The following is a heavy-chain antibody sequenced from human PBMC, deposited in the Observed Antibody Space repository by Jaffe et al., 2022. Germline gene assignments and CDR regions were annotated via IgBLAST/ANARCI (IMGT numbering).Heavy chain of an antibody. D-gene: IGHD5-18*01. V-gene: IGHV4-61*02. CDR2: IYTSGST. Sequence: QVQLQESGPGLVKPSQTLSLTCTVSGGSISSGSYYWSWIRQPAGKGLEWIGRIYTSGSTNYNPSLKSRVTISVDTSKNQFSLKLSSVTAADTAVYYCARGARGYSSQNAFDIWGQGTMVTVSS. CDR1: GGSISSGSYY. J-gene: IGHJ3*02. CDR3: ARGARGYSSQNAFDI.